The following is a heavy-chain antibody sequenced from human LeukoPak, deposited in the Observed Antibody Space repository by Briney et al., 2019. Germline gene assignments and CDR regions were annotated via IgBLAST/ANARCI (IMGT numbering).Heavy chain of an antibody. Sequence: ASVKVSCKASGGTFSSYAISWVRQAPGQGLEWMGGIIPIFETANYAQKFQGRVTITADESTRTAYMELSSLRSEDTAVYYCARLYCSSTSCSRAGVAFDIWGQGTMVTVSS. CDR3: ARLYCSSTSCSRAGVAFDI. J-gene: IGHJ3*02. CDR1: GGTFSSYA. V-gene: IGHV1-69*13. CDR2: IIPIFETA. D-gene: IGHD2-2*01.